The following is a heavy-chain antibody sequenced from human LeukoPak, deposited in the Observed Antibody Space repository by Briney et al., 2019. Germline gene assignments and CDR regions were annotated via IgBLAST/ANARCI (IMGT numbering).Heavy chain of an antibody. CDR3: AREGSSEAIDY. CDR1: GGSISSYY. CDR2: IYYSGST. Sequence: SETLSLTCTVSGGSISSYYWSWIRQPPGKGLEWIGYIYYSGSTNYNPSLKSRVTISVDTSKNQFSLKLSSVTAADTAVYYCAREGSSEAIDYWGQGTLVTVSS. J-gene: IGHJ4*02. D-gene: IGHD3-10*01. V-gene: IGHV4-59*01.